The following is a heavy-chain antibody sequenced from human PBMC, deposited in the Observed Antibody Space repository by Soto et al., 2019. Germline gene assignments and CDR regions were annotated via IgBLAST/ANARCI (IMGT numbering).Heavy chain of an antibody. Sequence: QVQLVQSGTEVKKPGASVKVSCKASGYTFTSYGIHWVRQAPGQRLEWMGWINAANGDTKYSPKFQGRVTITRDTSASTAYMELSSLKSEDTAVYYCERRHVSATGIDWFEPWGQGTLVTVSS. CDR3: ERRHVSATGIDWFEP. CDR2: INAANGDT. J-gene: IGHJ5*02. D-gene: IGHD6-13*01. CDR1: GYTFTSYG. V-gene: IGHV1-3*01.